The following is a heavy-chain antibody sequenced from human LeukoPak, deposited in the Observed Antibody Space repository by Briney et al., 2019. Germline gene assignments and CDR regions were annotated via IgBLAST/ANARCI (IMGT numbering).Heavy chain of an antibody. V-gene: IGHV4-59*01. CDR3: AGEINYYGSGSYYDPVIYMDV. CDR1: GGSISSYY. D-gene: IGHD3-10*01. CDR2: IYYSGST. J-gene: IGHJ6*03. Sequence: SETLSLTCTVSGGSISSYYWSWIRQPPGKGLQWIGYIYYSGSTNYNPSLKSRVTISVDTSKNQFSLKLSSVTAADTAVYYCAGEINYYGSGSYYDPVIYMDVWGKGTTVTISS.